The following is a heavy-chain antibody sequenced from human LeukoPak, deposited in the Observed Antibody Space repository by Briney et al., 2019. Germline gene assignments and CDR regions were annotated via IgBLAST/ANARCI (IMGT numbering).Heavy chain of an antibody. CDR1: GGSISSYY. CDR3: AREGSSSWYYYYYYYMDV. D-gene: IGHD6-13*01. J-gene: IGHJ6*03. V-gene: IGHV4-4*07. Sequence: PSETLSLTCTVSGGSISSYYWSWIRQPAGKGLEWIGRIYTSGSTNYNPSLKSRVTMSVDTSKNRFSLKLSSVTAADTAVYYCAREGSSSWYYYYYYYMDVWGKGTTVTVSS. CDR2: IYTSGST.